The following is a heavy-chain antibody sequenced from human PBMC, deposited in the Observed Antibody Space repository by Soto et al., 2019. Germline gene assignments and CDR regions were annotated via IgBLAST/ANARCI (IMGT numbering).Heavy chain of an antibody. V-gene: IGHV3-53*01. CDR3: TRDGRGLGRLSLFEY. Sequence: GGSLRISCAASGFNVNSDYMNWVRQTPGKGLEWVASIYSGETTYYADSVRGRFTISSDKSKNTLYFQLSSLRIEDTAVYYCTRDGRGLGRLSLFEYWGQGVLVTVSS. CDR2: IYSGETT. J-gene: IGHJ4*02. CDR1: GFNVNSDY. D-gene: IGHD2-21*02.